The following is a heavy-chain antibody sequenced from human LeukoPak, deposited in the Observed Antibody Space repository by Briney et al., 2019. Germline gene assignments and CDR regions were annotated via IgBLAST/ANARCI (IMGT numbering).Heavy chain of an antibody. V-gene: IGHV3-30-3*01. Sequence: GGSLRLSCAASGFSFSTYTMHWVRQAPGKGPEWVAVLWYDGSQKYYADSVKGRFTVSRDNAKNTFFLQMRSLRVEDTAVYYCARDRDWDPWGQRTLVTVSS. D-gene: IGHD3/OR15-3a*01. CDR2: LWYDGSQK. CDR3: ARDRDWDP. J-gene: IGHJ5*02. CDR1: GFSFSTYT.